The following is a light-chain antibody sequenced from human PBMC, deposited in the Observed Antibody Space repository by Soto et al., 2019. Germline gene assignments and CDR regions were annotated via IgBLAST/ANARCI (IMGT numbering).Light chain of an antibody. CDR1: SSDVGGYEY. J-gene: IGLJ1*01. CDR2: AVT. CDR3: SSYTSSSTL. V-gene: IGLV2-11*01. Sequence: QSALTQPRSVSGSPGQSVTISCTGTSSDVGGYEYVSWYQQYPGKAPKLMIYAVTRRPSGVPDRFSGSKSGNTASLTISGLQTEDEADYYCSSYTSSSTLFGTGTKLTVL.